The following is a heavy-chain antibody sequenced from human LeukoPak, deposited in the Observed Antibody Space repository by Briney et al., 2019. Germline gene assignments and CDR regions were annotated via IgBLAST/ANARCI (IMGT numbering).Heavy chain of an antibody. D-gene: IGHD6-19*01. V-gene: IGHV1-8*01. CDR1: GYTFTSYD. J-gene: IGHJ3*02. CDR3: ARGYYSSGWPDAFDI. CDR2: MNPNSGNT. Sequence: ASVKVSCKASGYTFTSYDINWVRQATGQGLEWMGWMNPNSGNTGYAQKFQGRVSMTRNTSISTAYMELSSLRSEDTAVYYCARGYYSSGWPDAFDIWGQGTMVTVSS.